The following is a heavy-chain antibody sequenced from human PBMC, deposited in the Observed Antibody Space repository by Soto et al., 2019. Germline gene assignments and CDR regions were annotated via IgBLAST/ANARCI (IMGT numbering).Heavy chain of an antibody. CDR2: IYRSGST. D-gene: IGHD3-22*01. CDR3: ARVAYFDTTGYYYYFDY. Sequence: SETLSLTCAVSGYSISTGYYWGWIRQPPGEGLEWIGSIYRSGSTYYNPSLKSRVTISMDMSKNQFSLKLTSVTAADTAVYCCARVAYFDTTGYYYYFDYWGQGTLVTVSS. J-gene: IGHJ4*02. V-gene: IGHV4-38-2*01. CDR1: GYSISTGYY.